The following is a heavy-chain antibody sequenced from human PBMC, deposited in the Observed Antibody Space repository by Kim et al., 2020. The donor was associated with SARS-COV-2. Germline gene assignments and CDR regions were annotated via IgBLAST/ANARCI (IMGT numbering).Heavy chain of an antibody. CDR1: GFTFSSYS. CDR3: ARDPFPNYYGSGSYFYYYYGMDV. J-gene: IGHJ6*02. Sequence: GGSLRLSCAASGFTFSSYSMNWVRQAPGKGLEWVSYISSSSSTIYYADSVKGRFTISRDNAKNSLYLQMNSLRDEDTAVYYCARDPFPNYYGSGSYFYYYYGMDVWGQGTTVTVSS. CDR2: ISSSSSTI. D-gene: IGHD3-10*01. V-gene: IGHV3-48*02.